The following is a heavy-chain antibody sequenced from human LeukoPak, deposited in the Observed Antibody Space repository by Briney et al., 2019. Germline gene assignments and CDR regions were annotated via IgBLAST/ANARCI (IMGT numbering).Heavy chain of an antibody. CDR1: GGSISSSNYY. CDR3: ARDPRPIAYYYGSGSYSGFDY. D-gene: IGHD3-10*01. V-gene: IGHV4-39*07. CDR2: ISYSGST. Sequence: SETLSLTCTVSGGSISSSNYYWGWIRQPPGKGLEWIGTISYSGSTYYNPSLKSRVTMLVDTSKNQFSLKLSSVTAADTAVYYCARDPRPIAYYYGSGSYSGFDYWGQGTLVTVSS. J-gene: IGHJ4*02.